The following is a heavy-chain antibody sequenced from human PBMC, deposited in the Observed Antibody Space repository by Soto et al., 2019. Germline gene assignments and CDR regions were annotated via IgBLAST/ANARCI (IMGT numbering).Heavy chain of an antibody. D-gene: IGHD1-26*01. CDR2: IYPPNSET. CDR1: GYSFTTYW. CDR3: ARPVDSDRWGQVAK. Sequence: ELQPLQSAAEVKKPGESLRISCEGFGYSFTTYWIGWVRQMPGKGLEWMGIIYPPNSETIYSPSFEGRVTISVDKSINAAVVQWISLEASDTAMYYLARPVDSDRWGQVAKWCQGTLVSVTS. J-gene: IGHJ4*02. V-gene: IGHV5-51*03.